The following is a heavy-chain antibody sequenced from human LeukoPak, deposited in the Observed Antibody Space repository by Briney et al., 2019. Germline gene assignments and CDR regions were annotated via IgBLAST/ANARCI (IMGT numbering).Heavy chain of an antibody. CDR2: IYYSGST. CDR1: GGSISSGDYY. V-gene: IGHV4-30-4*01. D-gene: IGHD3-10*01. Sequence: SQTLSLTCTVSGGSISSGDYYWGWIRQPPGKGLEWIGYIYYSGSTYDNPSLKGRVTISVDTSKNQFSLKLSSVTAADTAVYYCARDTITMVRGVRRFYFDYWGQGTLVTVSS. CDR3: ARDTITMVRGVRRFYFDY. J-gene: IGHJ4*02.